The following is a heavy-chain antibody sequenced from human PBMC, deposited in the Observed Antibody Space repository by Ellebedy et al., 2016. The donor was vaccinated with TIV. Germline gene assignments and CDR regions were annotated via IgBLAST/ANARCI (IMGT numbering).Heavy chain of an antibody. CDR3: ARDPVGVGPAFDV. CDR1: GLTFSSHA. J-gene: IGHJ3*01. V-gene: IGHV3-23*01. D-gene: IGHD4-23*01. Sequence: PGGSLRLSCAASGLTFSSHAMSWVRQAPGKGLEWVSSITERGGNTYYADSVKGRFTISRDNSKDTLYLQVNSLRAEDTAIYYCARDPVGVGPAFDVWGQGTMVTVSS. CDR2: ITERGGNT.